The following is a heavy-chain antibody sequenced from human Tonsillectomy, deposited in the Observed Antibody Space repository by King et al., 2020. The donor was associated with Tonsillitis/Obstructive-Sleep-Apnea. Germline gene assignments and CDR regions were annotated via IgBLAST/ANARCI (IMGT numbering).Heavy chain of an antibody. CDR2: INYDGSTT. V-gene: IGHV3-74*01. CDR3: ASGGYFSYSPFDS. D-gene: IGHD5-18*01. Sequence: VQLVESGGGLVQPGGSLRLSCAASGFPFSQYWMQWVRQAPGKGLVWVSHINYDGSTTRYADSVKGRFTISRDNAKNTLYLQMSSLRDEDTAVYFCASGGYFSYSPFDSWGQGTLVTVSS. J-gene: IGHJ4*02. CDR1: GFPFSQYW.